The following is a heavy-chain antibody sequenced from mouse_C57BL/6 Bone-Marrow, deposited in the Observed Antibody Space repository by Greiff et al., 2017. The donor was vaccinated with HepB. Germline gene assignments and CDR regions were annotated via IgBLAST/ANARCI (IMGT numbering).Heavy chain of an antibody. CDR1: GFTFSSYA. V-gene: IGHV5-4*03. CDR3: ARGYYGSSY. Sequence: EVKVVESGGGLVKPGGSLKLSCAASGFTFSSYAMSWVRQTPEKRLEWVATISDGGSYTYYPDNVKGRFTISRDNAKNNLYLQMSHLKSEDTAMYYCARGYYGSSYWGQGTTLTVSS. D-gene: IGHD1-1*01. J-gene: IGHJ2*01. CDR2: ISDGGSYT.